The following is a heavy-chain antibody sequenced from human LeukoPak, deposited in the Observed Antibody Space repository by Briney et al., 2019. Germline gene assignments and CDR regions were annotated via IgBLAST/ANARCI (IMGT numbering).Heavy chain of an antibody. Sequence: GASVKVSCKASGGTFSSYAISWVRQAPGQGLEWMGRIIPILGIANYAQKFQGRVTITADKSTSTAYMELSSLRSEDTAVYYCARVSGGYSGYDSSLDWGQGTLVTVSS. D-gene: IGHD5-12*01. V-gene: IGHV1-69*04. CDR2: IIPILGIA. CDR3: ARVSGGYSGYDSSLD. J-gene: IGHJ4*02. CDR1: GGTFSSYA.